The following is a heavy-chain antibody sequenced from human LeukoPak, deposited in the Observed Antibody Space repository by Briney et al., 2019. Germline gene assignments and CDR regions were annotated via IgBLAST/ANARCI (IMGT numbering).Heavy chain of an antibody. CDR2: IKQDGSEK. CDR3: ARGPLYCSSTSCYHYGMDV. D-gene: IGHD2-2*01. CDR1: GFTFSSYW. V-gene: IGHV3-7*03. J-gene: IGHJ6*02. Sequence: GSLRLSCAASGFTFSSYWMSWVRQAPGKGLEWVANIKQDGSEKYYVDSVKGRFTISRDNAKNSLYLQMNSLRAEDTAVYYCARGPLYCSSTSCYHYGMDVWGQGTTVTVSS.